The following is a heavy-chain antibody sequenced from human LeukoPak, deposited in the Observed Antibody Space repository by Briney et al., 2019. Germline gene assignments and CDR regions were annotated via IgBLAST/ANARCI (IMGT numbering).Heavy chain of an antibody. CDR1: GFTISGYS. J-gene: IGHJ4*02. V-gene: IGHV3-21*01. CDR3: ARPPGDY. CDR2: ITGADNFI. Sequence: GSLRLSCVASGFTISGYSMNWVRQAPGKGLEWISSITGADNFISYSDSVKGRFTISRDNAKNSLYLQMNSLRAEDTAVYYCARPPGDYWGQGTPVTVSS.